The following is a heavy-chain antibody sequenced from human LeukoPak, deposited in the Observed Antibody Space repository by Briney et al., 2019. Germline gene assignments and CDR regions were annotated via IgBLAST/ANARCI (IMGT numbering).Heavy chain of an antibody. CDR1: GDSVSSKTAA. J-gene: IGHJ4*02. CDR2: TYYRSKWNY. Sequence: SQTLSLTCAISGDSVSSKTAAWYWIRQSPSRGLEWLGRTYYRSKWNYQYADSARSRITIKVDTSKNQFSLQLNSVTPEDTALYYCARDPSDDQGLDYWGQGTLVTVSS. V-gene: IGHV6-1*01. CDR3: ARDPSDDQGLDY. D-gene: IGHD3-3*01.